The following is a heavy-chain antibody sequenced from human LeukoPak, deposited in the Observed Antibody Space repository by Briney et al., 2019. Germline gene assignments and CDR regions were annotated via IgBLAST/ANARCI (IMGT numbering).Heavy chain of an antibody. Sequence: NPSETLSLTCTVSGGSISSYYWSWIRQPPGKGLEWIGYIYTSGSTNYNPSLKSRVTMSVDTSKNQFSLKLSSVTAADTAVYYCARSEYSSSYLYFDYWGQGTLVTVSS. V-gene: IGHV4-4*08. CDR2: IYTSGST. D-gene: IGHD6-6*01. CDR1: GGSISSYY. CDR3: ARSEYSSSYLYFDY. J-gene: IGHJ4*02.